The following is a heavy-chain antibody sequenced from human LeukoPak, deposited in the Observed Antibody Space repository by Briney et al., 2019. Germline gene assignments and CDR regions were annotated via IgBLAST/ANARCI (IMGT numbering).Heavy chain of an antibody. Sequence: PGGSLRLSCAASGFIFSSYGMHWVRQAPGKGLEWVAVISFDGSDKYYADSVKGRFTISRDDSKKTLYLQMNSLRAEDTAVYYCAKDRRGSGSYIDYWGQGTLVTVSS. V-gene: IGHV3-30*18. CDR1: GFIFSSYG. D-gene: IGHD3-10*01. CDR2: ISFDGSDK. CDR3: AKDRRGSGSYIDY. J-gene: IGHJ4*02.